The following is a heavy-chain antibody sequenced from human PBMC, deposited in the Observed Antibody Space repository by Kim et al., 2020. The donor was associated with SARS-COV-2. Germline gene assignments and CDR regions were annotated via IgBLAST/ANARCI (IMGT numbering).Heavy chain of an antibody. CDR3: AIPRVTMVRGVILLPDY. V-gene: IGHV1-46*01. CDR1: GYTFTSYY. J-gene: IGHJ4*02. Sequence: ASVKVSCKASGYTFTSYYMHWVRQAPGQGLEWMGIINPSGGSTSYAQKFQGRVTMTRDTSTSTVYMELSSLRSEDTAVYYCAIPRVTMVRGVILLPDYWGQGTLVTVSS. CDR2: INPSGGST. D-gene: IGHD3-10*01.